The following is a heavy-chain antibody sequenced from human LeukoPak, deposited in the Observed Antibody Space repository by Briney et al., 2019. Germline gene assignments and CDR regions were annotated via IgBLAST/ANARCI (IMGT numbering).Heavy chain of an antibody. CDR2: IVVGSGNT. V-gene: IGHV1-58*01. J-gene: IGHJ2*01. CDR3: AAESRRFTAMDYWYFDL. D-gene: IGHD5-18*01. CDR1: GFTFTSSA. Sequence: SVKVSCKASGFTFTSSAVQWVRQARGQRLEWIGWIVVGSGNTNYAQKFQERVTITRDMSTSTAYMELSSLRSEDTAVYYCAAESRRFTAMDYWYFDLWGRGTLVTVSS.